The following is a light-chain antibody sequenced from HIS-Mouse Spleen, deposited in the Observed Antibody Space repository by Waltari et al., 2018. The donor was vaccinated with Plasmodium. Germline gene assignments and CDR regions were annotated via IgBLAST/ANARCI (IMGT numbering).Light chain of an antibody. J-gene: IGKJ3*01. V-gene: IGKV3-15*01. CDR3: QQYNNWSFT. CDR2: GAS. Sequence: EIVMTQSPATLSVSPGERATLSCRASQSVSSNLAWYQQKPGQAPRLLSYGASTSATGIPARFSGSGSGTEFTLTISILQSEDFAVYYCQQYNNWSFTFGPGTKVDIK. CDR1: QSVSSN.